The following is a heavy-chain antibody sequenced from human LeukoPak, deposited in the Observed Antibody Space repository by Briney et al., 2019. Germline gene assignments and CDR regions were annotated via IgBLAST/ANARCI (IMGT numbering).Heavy chain of an antibody. CDR2: IYYSGST. Sequence: SETLSLTCTVSGGSISSYYWSWIRQPPGKGLEWIGYIYYSGSTNYNPSLKSRVTISVDTSKNQFFLKLSSVTAADTAVYYCARRTTGTKWFDYWGQGTLVTVSS. CDR1: GGSISSYY. CDR3: ARRTTGTKWFDY. V-gene: IGHV4-59*01. J-gene: IGHJ4*02. D-gene: IGHD1-1*01.